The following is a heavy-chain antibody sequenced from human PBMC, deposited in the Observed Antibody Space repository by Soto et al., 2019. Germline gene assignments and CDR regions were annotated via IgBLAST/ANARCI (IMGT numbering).Heavy chain of an antibody. CDR3: ARDMGYCSGGSCYSVEIYYYYGMDV. CDR2: ISYDGSNK. CDR1: GFTFSSYA. D-gene: IGHD2-15*01. J-gene: IGHJ6*02. V-gene: IGHV3-30-3*01. Sequence: QVQLVESGGGVVQPGRSLRLSCAASGFTFSSYAMHWVRQAPGKGLEWVAVISYDGSNKYYADSVKGRFTISRDNSKNTLYLQMNSLRAEDTAVYYCARDMGYCSGGSCYSVEIYYYYGMDVWGQGTTVTVSS.